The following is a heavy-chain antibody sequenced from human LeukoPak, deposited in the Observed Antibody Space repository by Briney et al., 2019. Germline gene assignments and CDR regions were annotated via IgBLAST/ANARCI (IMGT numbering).Heavy chain of an antibody. D-gene: IGHD3-3*01. V-gene: IGHV1-46*01. J-gene: IGHJ5*02. CDR1: GYTFTSYY. CDR3: ARGGLTIFGVVINWFDP. Sequence: ASVRVSCKASGYTFTSYYMHWVRQAPGQGLEWMGIINPSGGSTSYAQKFQGRVTMTRDTSISTAYMELSRLRSDDTAVYYCARGGLTIFGVVINWFDPWGQGTLVTVSS. CDR2: INPSGGST.